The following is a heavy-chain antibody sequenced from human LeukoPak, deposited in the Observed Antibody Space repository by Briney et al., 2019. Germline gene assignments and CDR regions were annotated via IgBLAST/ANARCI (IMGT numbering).Heavy chain of an antibody. J-gene: IGHJ4*02. CDR2: TNSDGSST. Sequence: GGSLRLSCAASGFTFSSYSMNWVRQAPGKGLEWVSRTNSDGSSTSYADSVKGRFTISRDNAKNTLYLQMNSLRADDTAVYYCARVRSGGFDYWGQGTLVTVSS. V-gene: IGHV3-74*01. CDR3: ARVRSGGFDY. D-gene: IGHD1-26*01. CDR1: GFTFSSYS.